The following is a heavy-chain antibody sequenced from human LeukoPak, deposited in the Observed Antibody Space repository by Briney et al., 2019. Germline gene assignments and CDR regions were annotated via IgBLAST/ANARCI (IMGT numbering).Heavy chain of an antibody. V-gene: IGHV3-23*01. CDR3: AKAHGGSYHSGID. Sequence: GGSLRLSCAASGFTFTIYAMNWVRQAPGKGLEWVSGISGSGGSTYYADSVKGRFSISRDNSKNTLYLQLNSLRVEDTAEYYCAKAHGGSYHSGIDWGQGTLVIVS. J-gene: IGHJ4*02. D-gene: IGHD1-26*01. CDR2: ISGSGGST. CDR1: GFTFTIYA.